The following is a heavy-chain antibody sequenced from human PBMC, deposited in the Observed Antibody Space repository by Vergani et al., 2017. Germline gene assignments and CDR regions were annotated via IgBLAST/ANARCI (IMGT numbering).Heavy chain of an antibody. V-gene: IGHV3-23*01. CDR1: GFTFIMHA. D-gene: IGHD5-12*01. CDR2: LSAIDRRT. J-gene: IGHJ4*02. Sequence: EVQLLESGGDLVQPGGSLRLSCAASGFTFIMHAMSWVRQAPGKGLEWVSTLSAIDRRTHYADSVKGRFTISRDNSKNTLFLHMNSLRPEDTAVYYCTKGSRGYTGYFFDYWGQGTLATVSS. CDR3: TKGSRGYTGYFFDY.